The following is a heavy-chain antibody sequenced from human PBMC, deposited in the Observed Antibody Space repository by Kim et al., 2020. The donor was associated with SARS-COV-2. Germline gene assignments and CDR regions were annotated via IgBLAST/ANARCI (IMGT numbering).Heavy chain of an antibody. CDR3: ARDTWSRLRGLTYSYYGMDV. J-gene: IGHJ6*02. CDR1: GFTFSSCA. Sequence: GGSLRLSCAASGFTFSSCAIHWVRQAPGKGLEWVAVISYDGSNKNYADSVKGRFTISRDNSKNTLYLQMNSLRAADTALYYCARDTWSRLRGLTYSYYGMDVWGQGTTVTVSS. D-gene: IGHD3-10*01. V-gene: IGHV3-30-3*01. CDR2: ISYDGSNK.